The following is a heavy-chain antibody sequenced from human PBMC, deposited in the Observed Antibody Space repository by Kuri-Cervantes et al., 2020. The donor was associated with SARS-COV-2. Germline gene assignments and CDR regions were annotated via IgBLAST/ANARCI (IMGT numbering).Heavy chain of an antibody. V-gene: IGHV3-66*01. D-gene: IGHD1-26*01. CDR3: ASSGSPYYYYGMDV. CDR1: GFTVSSNY. J-gene: IGHJ6*02. CDR2: IYSGGST. Sequence: GESLKISCAASGFTVSSNYMSWVRQAPGKGLEWVSVIYSGGSTYYADSVKGRFTISRDNSKNMLYLQMNSLRAEDTAVYYCASSGSPYYYYGMDVWGQGTTVTVSS.